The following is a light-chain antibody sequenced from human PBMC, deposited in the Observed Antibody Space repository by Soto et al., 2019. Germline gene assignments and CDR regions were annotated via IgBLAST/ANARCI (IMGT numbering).Light chain of an antibody. J-gene: IGLJ2*01. CDR2: GNS. CDR1: SSNIGTGYD. CDR3: QSYDSNLSVV. Sequence: QSVLTQPPSGSGAPGQRVTISCTGSSSNIGTGYDVHWYQQLPGTAPKLLIYGNSNRPSGVPDRFSGSKSGTSASLAITGLQAEDEADYYCQSYDSNLSVVFGGGTKLTLL. V-gene: IGLV1-40*01.